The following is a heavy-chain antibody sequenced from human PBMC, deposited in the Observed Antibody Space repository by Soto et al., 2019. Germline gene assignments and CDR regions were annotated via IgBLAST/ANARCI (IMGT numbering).Heavy chain of an antibody. J-gene: IGHJ4*02. V-gene: IGHV4-39*01. D-gene: IGHD6-13*01. Sequence: QLQLQESGPGLVKPSETLSLTCTVSGGSISSSSYYWGWIRQPPGKGREWIGSIYYSGSTYYHPSLMSRVTISVDTSKNQFSLTLSSVTAADTAVYYCARRGSSSWYGYWGQGTLVTVSS. CDR2: IYYSGST. CDR1: GGSISSSSYY. CDR3: ARRGSSSWYGY.